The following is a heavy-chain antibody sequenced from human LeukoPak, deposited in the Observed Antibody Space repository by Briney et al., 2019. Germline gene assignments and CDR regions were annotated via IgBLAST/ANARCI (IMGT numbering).Heavy chain of an antibody. CDR3: AKRTPSVGFDY. V-gene: IGHV3-23*01. D-gene: IGHD2-15*01. J-gene: IGHJ4*02. CDR1: GFTFSSYA. CDR2: ISGGGGST. Sequence: GGSLRLSCAASGFTFSSYAMTCVRQAPGKGLEWVSDISGGGGSTYYADSVKGRFTISRDNSKNTLYLQINSLRAEDTAVYYCAKRTPSVGFDYWGQGTLVTVSS.